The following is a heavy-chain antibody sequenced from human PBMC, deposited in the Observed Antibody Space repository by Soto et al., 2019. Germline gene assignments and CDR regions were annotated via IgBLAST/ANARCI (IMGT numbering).Heavy chain of an antibody. CDR2: ISVYNGNT. D-gene: IGHD3-10*01. J-gene: IGHJ6*02. CDR1: GYTFTSYG. V-gene: IGHV1-18*01. CDR3: ARSGRPGYYYYIMDV. Sequence: ASVKVSCKASGYTFTSYGVSWVRQAPGQGLEWMGWISVYNGNTKYAQKLQGRVTMTTDTSTSTAYMELRGLRSDDTAVYYCARSGRPGYYYYIMDVWGQGTTLTVSS.